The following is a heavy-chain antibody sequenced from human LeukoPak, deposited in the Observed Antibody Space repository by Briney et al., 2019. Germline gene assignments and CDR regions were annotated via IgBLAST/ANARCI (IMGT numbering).Heavy chain of an antibody. CDR1: GYTFTGHY. CDR3: ARLGYSSDWSLNAFDV. D-gene: IGHD6-19*01. V-gene: IGHV1-2*02. CDR2: INPSSGAT. J-gene: IGHJ3*01. Sequence: ASVTASCKASGYTFTGHYIHWVRQAPGQGLEWMGWINPSSGATNYAQKFQGRVTMTGDTSISTAYMVLRSLRSDDTAVYFCARLGYSSDWSLNAFDVWGQGTMVTVSS.